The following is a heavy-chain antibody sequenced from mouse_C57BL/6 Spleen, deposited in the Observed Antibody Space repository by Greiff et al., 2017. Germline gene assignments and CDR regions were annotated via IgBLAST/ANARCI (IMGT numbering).Heavy chain of an antibody. CDR1: GYSFTSYY. D-gene: IGHD2-1*01. V-gene: IGHV1-66*01. J-gene: IGHJ1*03. CDR2: IYPGSGNT. CDR3: ARGYGNYVYWYFDV. Sequence: LQESGPELVKPGASVKISCKASGYSFTSYYIHWVKQRPGQGLEWIGWIYPGSGNTKYNEKFKGKATLTADTSSSTAYMQLSSLTSEDSAVYYCARGYGNYVYWYFDVWGTGTTVTVSS.